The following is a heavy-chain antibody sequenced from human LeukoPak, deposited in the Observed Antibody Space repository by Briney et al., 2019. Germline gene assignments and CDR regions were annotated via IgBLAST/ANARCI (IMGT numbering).Heavy chain of an antibody. CDR3: ATNAPIFGVVITGGFDY. V-gene: IGHV1-69*04. CDR2: IIPILGIA. J-gene: IGHJ4*02. CDR1: GGTFSSYA. D-gene: IGHD3-3*01. Sequence: GASVKVSCKASGGTFSSYAISWVRQAPGQGLEWMGRIIPILGIANYAQKFQGRVTMTEDTSTDTAYMELSSLRSEDTAVYYCATNAPIFGVVITGGFDYWGQGTLVTVSS.